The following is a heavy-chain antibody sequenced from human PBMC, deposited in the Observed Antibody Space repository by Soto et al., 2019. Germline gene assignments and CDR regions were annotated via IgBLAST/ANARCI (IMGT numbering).Heavy chain of an antibody. D-gene: IGHD6-19*01. CDR1: GGSISSGGHY. CDR2: IYDSGST. J-gene: IGHJ3*02. CDR3: AREAVAGTNRAFDI. Sequence: QVQLQASGPGLVKPSQTLSLTCSVSGGSISSGGHYWSWIRQHPGKGLEWIGYIYDSGSTNNNPSLESRVTISVDTSKNQFSLNLRFVTAADTAVYYCAREAVAGTNRAFDIWGQGTMVTVSS. V-gene: IGHV4-31*03.